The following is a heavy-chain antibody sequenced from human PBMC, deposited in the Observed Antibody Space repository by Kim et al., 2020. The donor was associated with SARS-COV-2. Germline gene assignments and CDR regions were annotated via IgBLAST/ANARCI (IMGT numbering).Heavy chain of an antibody. V-gene: IGHV1-3*01. CDR2: IDCGNGNT. D-gene: IGHD3-16*01. Sequence: ASVKVFCKTSGHIFTSDSIHWVRQAPGQGLEWMGGIDCGNGNTIYSQKFQGRVTFTTDTSASTAYMELSFLRSEDPAVYYCLGGFYFDYWGQGTLVTVSS. CDR1: GHIFTSDS. J-gene: IGHJ4*02. CDR3: LGGFYFDY.